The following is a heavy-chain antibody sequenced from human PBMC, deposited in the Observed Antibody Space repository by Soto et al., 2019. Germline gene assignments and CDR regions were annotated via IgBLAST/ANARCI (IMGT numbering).Heavy chain of an antibody. CDR1: GFTFSSYA. V-gene: IGHV3-23*01. J-gene: IGHJ4*02. D-gene: IGHD4-17*01. CDR3: AIHKFYGDPYYFDY. Sequence: EVQMWVSGGGLVQPGGSLRLSCAASGFTFSSYAMNWVRQAPGKGLEWVSVISGSADSTYYADSVKGRFTIARDNSRNTLYLQMNSLRAEDTAVYYCAIHKFYGDPYYFDYWGQGTLLTVSS. CDR2: ISGSADST.